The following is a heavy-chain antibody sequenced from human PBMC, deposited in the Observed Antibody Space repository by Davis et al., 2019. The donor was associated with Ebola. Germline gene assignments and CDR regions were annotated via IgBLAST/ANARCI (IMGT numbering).Heavy chain of an antibody. V-gene: IGHV5-51*01. CDR1: GYSFTTYW. CDR3: ARQESLYGSIDY. D-gene: IGHD6-13*01. J-gene: IGHJ4*02. CDR2: IYSGDSDT. Sequence: GGSLRLSCQGSGYSFTTYWIGWVRQMPGKGLEWMGIIYSGDSDTRYRPSFEGQVTISVDRSISTAYLQWSSLKASDTAMYYCARQESLYGSIDYWGQGTLVTVSS.